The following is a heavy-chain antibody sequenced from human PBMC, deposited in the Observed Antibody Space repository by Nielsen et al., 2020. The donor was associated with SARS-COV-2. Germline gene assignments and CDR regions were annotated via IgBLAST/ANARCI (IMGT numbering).Heavy chain of an antibody. CDR3: ARGFGDSSGYVQHDDTIDY. J-gene: IGHJ4*02. CDR2: ISSSSYI. Sequence: WIRQPPGKGLEWVSYISSSSYIYYADSVKGRFTISRDNAKNSLYLQMNSLRAEDTAVYYCARGFGDSSGYVQHDDTIDYWGQGTLVTVSS. V-gene: IGHV3-21*05. D-gene: IGHD3-22*01.